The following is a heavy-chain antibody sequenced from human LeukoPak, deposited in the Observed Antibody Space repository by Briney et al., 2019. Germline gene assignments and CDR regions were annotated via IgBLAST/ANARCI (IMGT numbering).Heavy chain of an antibody. CDR3: ARVGGGYYYDSSGYLDY. CDR1: GFTFSSYW. V-gene: IGHV3-7*01. J-gene: IGHJ4*02. CDR2: IKQDGSEK. Sequence: GGSLRLSCAASGFTFSSYWMSWVRQAPGKGLEWVANIKQDGSEKYYVDSVKGRFTISRDNAKNSLYLQMNSLRAEDTAVYYCARVGGGYYYDSSGYLDYWGQGTLVTVSS. D-gene: IGHD3-22*01.